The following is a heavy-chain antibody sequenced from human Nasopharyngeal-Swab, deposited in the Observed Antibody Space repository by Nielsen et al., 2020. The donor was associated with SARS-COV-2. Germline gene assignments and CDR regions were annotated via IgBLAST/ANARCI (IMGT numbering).Heavy chain of an antibody. CDR1: GFTFSSYW. CDR3: AREDWGKLDY. CDR2: VKQDGSAI. Sequence: GESLKISCAASGFTFSSYWMNWVRLTPMKRLEWVATVKQDGSAIYHVDSLKGRFTISRDNAKNSLYLQMNSLRAGDTAAYYCAREDWGKLDYWGQGTLVTVSS. J-gene: IGHJ4*02. V-gene: IGHV3-7*04. D-gene: IGHD7-27*01.